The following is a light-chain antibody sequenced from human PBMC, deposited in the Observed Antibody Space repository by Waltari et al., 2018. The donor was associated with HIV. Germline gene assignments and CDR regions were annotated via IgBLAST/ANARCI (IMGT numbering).Light chain of an antibody. Sequence: DIVMTQYPDFLAGSLGERATISCKSSQSVLFTSNNKSYLTWYQQKPGQPPKLLFYWASIRESGVPDRFSGGGSGTDFTLTISSLQAEDVALYYCQQYYSSPPTFGGGTKVEIK. CDR3: QQYYSSPPT. CDR2: WAS. V-gene: IGKV4-1*01. J-gene: IGKJ4*01. CDR1: QSVLFTSNNKSY.